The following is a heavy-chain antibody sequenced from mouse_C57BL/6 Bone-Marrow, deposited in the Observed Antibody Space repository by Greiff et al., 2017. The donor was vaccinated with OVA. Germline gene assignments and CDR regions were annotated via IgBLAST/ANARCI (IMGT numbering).Heavy chain of an antibody. CDR2: IHPNSGST. V-gene: IGHV1-64*01. J-gene: IGHJ1*03. Sequence: QVQLQQPGAELVKPGASVKLSCKASGYTFTSYWMHWVKQRPGQGLEWIGMIHPNSGSTNYNEKFKSKGTLTVDKSSSTAYMQLSSLTSEDSAVYYCARSLYSNYVYFDVWGTGTTVTVSS. CDR1: GYTFTSYW. CDR3: ARSLYSNYVYFDV. D-gene: IGHD2-5*01.